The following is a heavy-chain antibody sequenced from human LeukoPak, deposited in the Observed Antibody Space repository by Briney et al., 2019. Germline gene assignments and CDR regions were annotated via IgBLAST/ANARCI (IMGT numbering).Heavy chain of an antibody. CDR1: GGSISSSRYY. CDR3: ARGDPGLDDAFDV. Sequence: SETLSLTCAVSGGSISSSRYYWGWIRQPPGKGLEWIASFYFSGSTYYNPSLKSRVTISIDPSKNHFFLNLTSVTAADTAVYHCARGDPGLDDAFDVWGQGTVVTVSS. J-gene: IGHJ3*01. CDR2: FYFSGST. V-gene: IGHV4-39*07. D-gene: IGHD3/OR15-3a*01.